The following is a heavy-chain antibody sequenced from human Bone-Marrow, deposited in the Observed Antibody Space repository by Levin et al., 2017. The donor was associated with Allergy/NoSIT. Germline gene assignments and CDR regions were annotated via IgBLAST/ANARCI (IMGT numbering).Heavy chain of an antibody. CDR1: GFTVSRNY. CDR3: ASDGVGTAAGTP. V-gene: IGHV3-66*01. J-gene: IGHJ4*02. CDR2: IYSGGDT. D-gene: IGHD6-13*01. Sequence: GGSLRLSCAASGFTVSRNYMSWVRQAPGKGLEWVSLIYSGGDTQYADSVKGRFTISRDNSTNTLYLQMNSLRADDTAVYYCASDGVGTAAGTPWGQGTLVTVSS.